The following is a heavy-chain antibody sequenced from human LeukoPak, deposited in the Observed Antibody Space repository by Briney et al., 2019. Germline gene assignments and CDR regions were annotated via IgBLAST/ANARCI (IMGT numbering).Heavy chain of an antibody. CDR2: ISPSGDIT. CDR1: GFTFSNHG. J-gene: IGHJ4*02. V-gene: IGHV3-23*01. Sequence: GGTLRLSCAAYGFTFSNHGMDWVRQASGKGLEWVSGISPSGDITYYADSVKGRFTISRDNSKNTLYLEVIRLTPEDSAVYYCAKDDAWLRFGEWSQGTLVTVSS. D-gene: IGHD5-12*01. CDR3: AKDDAWLRFGE.